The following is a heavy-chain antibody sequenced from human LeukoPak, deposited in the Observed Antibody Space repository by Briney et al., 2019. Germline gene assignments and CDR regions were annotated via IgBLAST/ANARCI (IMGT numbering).Heavy chain of an antibody. D-gene: IGHD4-17*01. CDR1: GFDFSSYA. CDR2: VTGNGFRT. Sequence: GGSLRLSCAASGFDFSSYAMHWVRQAPGKGLQWVSSVTGNGFRTYYADSMQGRFTISRDNSKDTVYLQMNGLRAEDTAVYFCAKETTVPHYYFHYWGQGTLVTVSS. J-gene: IGHJ4*02. V-gene: IGHV3-23*01. CDR3: AKETTVPHYYFHY.